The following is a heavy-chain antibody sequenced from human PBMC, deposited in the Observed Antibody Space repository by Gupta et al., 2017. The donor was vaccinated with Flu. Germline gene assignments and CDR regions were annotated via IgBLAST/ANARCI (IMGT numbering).Heavy chain of an antibody. CDR3: AKGGISERAAFDI. J-gene: IGHJ3*02. D-gene: IGHD1-1*01. V-gene: IGHV3-30*18. CDR2: ISYDGSNK. CDR1: SSYG. Sequence: SSYGMHWVRQAPGKGLEWVAVISYDGSNKYDADAGKGRFTISRDNSKNTLYLQMNSLRAEDTAVYYCAKGGISERAAFDIWGQGKMVTVSS.